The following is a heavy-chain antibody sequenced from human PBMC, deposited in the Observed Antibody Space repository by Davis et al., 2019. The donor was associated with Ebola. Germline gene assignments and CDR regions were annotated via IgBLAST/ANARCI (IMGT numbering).Heavy chain of an antibody. D-gene: IGHD3-10*01. CDR1: GGSISSYY. Sequence: PGGSLRLSCTVSGGSISSYYWSWIRQPPGKGLEWIGYIYYSGSTNYNPSLKSRVTISVDTSKNQFSLKLSSVTAADTAVYYCARARHYGSGLGDYWGQGTLVTVSS. J-gene: IGHJ4*02. V-gene: IGHV4-59*01. CDR2: IYYSGST. CDR3: ARARHYGSGLGDY.